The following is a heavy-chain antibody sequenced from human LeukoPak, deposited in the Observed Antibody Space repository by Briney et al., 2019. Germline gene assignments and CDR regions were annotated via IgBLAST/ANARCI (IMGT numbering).Heavy chain of an antibody. CDR2: ISGSGGST. Sequence: GGSLRLSCAASGFTFSSYAMSWVRQAPGKGLEWVSAISGSGGSTYYADPVKGRFTISRDNSKNTLYLQMNSLRAEDTAVYYCAKSGGYFLAFDYWGQGTLVTVSS. J-gene: IGHJ4*02. CDR3: AKSGGYFLAFDY. D-gene: IGHD5-12*01. CDR1: GFTFSSYA. V-gene: IGHV3-23*01.